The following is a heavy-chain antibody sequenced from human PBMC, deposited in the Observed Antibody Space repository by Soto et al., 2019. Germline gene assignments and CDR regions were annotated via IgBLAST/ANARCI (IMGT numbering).Heavy chain of an antibody. Sequence: GGSLRLSCAASGFTFSSYGMHWVRQAPGKGLEWVAVISYDGSNKYYADSVKGRFTISRDNSKNTLYLQMNSLRAEDTAVYYCAKDRGLGWNYGGSGGMDVWGQGTTVTVSS. V-gene: IGHV3-30*18. CDR2: ISYDGSNK. CDR3: AKDRGLGWNYGGSGGMDV. D-gene: IGHD1-7*01. CDR1: GFTFSSYG. J-gene: IGHJ6*02.